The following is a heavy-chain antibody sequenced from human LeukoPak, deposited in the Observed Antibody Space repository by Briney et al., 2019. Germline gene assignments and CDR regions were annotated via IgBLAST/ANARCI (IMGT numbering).Heavy chain of an antibody. V-gene: IGHV3-30*02. J-gene: IGHJ4*02. CDR2: IRYDGSNK. Sequence: GGSLRLSCAASGFTFSSYGMHWVRQAPGKGLEWVAFIRYDGSNKYYADSVKGRFTISRDNSKNTLYLQMNSLRAEDTAVYYCAKDQRVYSSGWYGNDYWGQGTLVTVSS. CDR1: GFTFSSYG. CDR3: AKDQRVYSSGWYGNDY. D-gene: IGHD6-19*01.